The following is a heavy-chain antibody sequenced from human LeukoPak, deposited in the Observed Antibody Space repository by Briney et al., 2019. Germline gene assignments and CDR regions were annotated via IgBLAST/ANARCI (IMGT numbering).Heavy chain of an antibody. V-gene: IGHV1-69*13. J-gene: IGHJ3*02. CDR3: AADRPRYYYDSRGCAFDI. CDR2: IIPIFGTA. D-gene: IGHD3-22*01. CDR1: GGTFSSYA. Sequence: SVKVSCKASGGTFSSYAISWVRQAPGQGLEWMGGIIPIFGTANYAQKFQGRVTITADESTSTAYMELSSLRSEDTAVYYCAADRPRYYYDSRGCAFDIWGQGTMVTVSS.